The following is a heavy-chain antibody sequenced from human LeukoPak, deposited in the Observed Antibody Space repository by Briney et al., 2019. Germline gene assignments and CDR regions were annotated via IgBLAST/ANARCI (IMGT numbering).Heavy chain of an antibody. V-gene: IGHV3-48*01. CDR3: AELGITMIGGV. D-gene: IGHD3-10*02. CDR1: GFTFSSYN. CDR2: ISSSNIV. J-gene: IGHJ6*04. Sequence: PGGSLRLSCAASGFTFSSYNINWVRQAPGKGLEWVSYISSSNIVYYSDSVKGRFTISRDNAKNSLYLEMNSLRAEDTAVYYCAELGITMIGGVWGKGTTVTISS.